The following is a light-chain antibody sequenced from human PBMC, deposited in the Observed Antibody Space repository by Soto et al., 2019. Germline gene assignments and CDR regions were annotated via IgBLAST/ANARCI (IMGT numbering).Light chain of an antibody. CDR2: EVT. V-gene: IGLV2-14*01. Sequence: QSALTQPPSASGSPGQSVTISCIGICSDVGNCNYVSWYQQHPGKAPKVLIYEVTNRPSGVSNRFSGSKSGNTASLTISGLQPEDEADYYCLSYTSANTRVFGGGTKLTVL. CDR3: LSYTSANTRV. CDR1: CSDVGNCNY. J-gene: IGLJ3*02.